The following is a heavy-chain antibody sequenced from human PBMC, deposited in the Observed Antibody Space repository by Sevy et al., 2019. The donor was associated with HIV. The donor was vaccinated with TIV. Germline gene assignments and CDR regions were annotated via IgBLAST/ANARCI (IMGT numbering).Heavy chain of an antibody. J-gene: IGHJ3*01. CDR3: ARSRDSGFYSALGL. CDR2: IFSRGNI. V-gene: IGHV4-59*01. Sequence: SETLSLTCTVSGDLIDAYYWTWIRQPPGKGLEWIGYIFSRGNINYNPSLKGRLILSLDPSKFQFSLKLTSMTAADTAMYYCARSRDSGFYSALGLWGQGTMVTVSS. CDR1: GDLIDAYY. D-gene: IGHD4-4*01.